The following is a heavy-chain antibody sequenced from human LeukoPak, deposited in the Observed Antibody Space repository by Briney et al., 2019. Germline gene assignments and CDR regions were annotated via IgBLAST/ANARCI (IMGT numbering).Heavy chain of an antibody. CDR2: IIPIFGTA. CDR3: AREVGIRGHFDQ. Sequence: SVKVSCKASGGTFSSYAISWVRQAPGQGLEWMGGIIPIFGTANYAQKFQGRVTITADESTSTAYMELSSLRSEDTAVYYCAREVGIRGHFDQWGRGTPVTVSS. V-gene: IGHV1-69*13. J-gene: IGHJ4*02. D-gene: IGHD1-26*01. CDR1: GGTFSSYA.